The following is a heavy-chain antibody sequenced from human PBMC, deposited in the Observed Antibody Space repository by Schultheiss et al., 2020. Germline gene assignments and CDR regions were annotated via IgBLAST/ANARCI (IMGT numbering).Heavy chain of an antibody. CDR1: GGSISSSSYY. V-gene: IGHV4-61*02. J-gene: IGHJ4*02. D-gene: IGHD1-26*01. CDR2: IYIAGYTTGST. CDR3: ARLSGTYGRDCDY. Sequence: SETLSLTCTVSGGSISSSSYYWSWIRQPAGKGLEWIGRIYIAGYTTGSTYYNPSLKSRVTISVDTSKNQFSLKLTSVTASDTAVYYCARLSGTYGRDCDYWGQGTLVTVSS.